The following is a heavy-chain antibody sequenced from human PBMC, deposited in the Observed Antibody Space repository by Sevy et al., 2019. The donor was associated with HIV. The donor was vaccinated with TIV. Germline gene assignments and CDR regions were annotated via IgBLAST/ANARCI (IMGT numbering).Heavy chain of an antibody. J-gene: IGHJ4*02. CDR2: ISYDGSNK. V-gene: IGHV3-30*19. CDR1: GFTFSNYG. CDR3: ARVAGPLTGPVYFDY. Sequence: GGSLRLSCAASGFTFSNYGMHWVRQAPGKGLEWVAVISYDGSNKYYADSVKGRFTISRDNSKNTLYLQMNSLRAEDTAVYYCARVAGPLTGPVYFDYWGQGTLVTVSS. D-gene: IGHD7-27*01.